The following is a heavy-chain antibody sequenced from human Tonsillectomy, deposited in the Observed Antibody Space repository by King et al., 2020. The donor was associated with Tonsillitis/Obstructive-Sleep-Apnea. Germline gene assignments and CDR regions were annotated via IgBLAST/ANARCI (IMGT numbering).Heavy chain of an antibody. CDR1: GYTFSGYY. CDR3: GLPGTYYFYGMDV. CDR2: INPNSGGT. Sequence: VQLVESGAEVKKPGASVKVSCKASGYTFSGYYIHWVRQAPGQGFEWMGWINPNSGGTHYAQKFQGWVTMTRDTSISRDTSISTAYMELSRLRYDETATYYCGLPGTYYFYGMDVWGHGTTVTVSS. V-gene: IGHV1-2*04. J-gene: IGHJ6*02.